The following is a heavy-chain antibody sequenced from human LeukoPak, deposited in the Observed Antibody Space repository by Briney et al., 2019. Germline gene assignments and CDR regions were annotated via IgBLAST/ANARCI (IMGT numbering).Heavy chain of an antibody. J-gene: IGHJ4*02. V-gene: IGHV1-18*01. CDR1: GYIFTSFG. Sequence: GASVKVSCKTSGYIFTSFGITWVRQAPGQGLEWMGWISTYNGNTNYAQNLQGRVTMTTDTSTSTAYMELRSLRSDDTAVYYCARDLEVAARFSDVETDYWGQGTLVTVSS. D-gene: IGHD6-6*01. CDR2: ISTYNGNT. CDR3: ARDLEVAARFSDVETDY.